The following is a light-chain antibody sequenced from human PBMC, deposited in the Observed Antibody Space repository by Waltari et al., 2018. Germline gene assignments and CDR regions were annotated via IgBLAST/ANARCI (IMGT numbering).Light chain of an antibody. CDR3: QQSYSTLG. Sequence: DIQLTQSPSFLSAFVGDRVTITCRASQSISSYLNWYQQKPGKAPKLLIYAASSLQSGVPSRFSGSGSGTDFTLTISSLQPEDFATYYCQQSYSTLGFGGGTKVEIK. CDR1: QSISSY. CDR2: AAS. V-gene: IGKV1-39*01. J-gene: IGKJ4*02.